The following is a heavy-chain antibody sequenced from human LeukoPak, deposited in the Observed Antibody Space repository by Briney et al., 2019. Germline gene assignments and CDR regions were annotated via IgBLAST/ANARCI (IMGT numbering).Heavy chain of an antibody. D-gene: IGHD3-10*01. CDR1: GAFLSAFH. CDR3: ARKDGEY. V-gene: IGHV4-4*07. J-gene: IGHJ4*02. CDR2: IYSSGSP. Sequence: ASETLSLTCTVSGAFLSAFHWTWFRQPAGKTLEWIGLIYSSGSPLLNPSLKTRVAMSLHLPKAQLSLRLTSLTAAATAMYYCARKDGEYWGQGTLVTVSS.